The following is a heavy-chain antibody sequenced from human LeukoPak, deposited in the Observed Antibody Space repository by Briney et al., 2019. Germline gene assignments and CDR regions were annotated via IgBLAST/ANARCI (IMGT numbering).Heavy chain of an antibody. CDR1: GGSISSGSYY. CDR2: IYTSGST. J-gene: IGHJ4*01. Sequence: PSETLSLTCTVSGGSISSGSYYWSWIRQPAGKGLEWIGRIYTSGSTNYNPSLKSRVTISVDTSKNQFSLKLSSVTAADTAVYYCAKSGGYGLIDYWGQGTLVSVSS. V-gene: IGHV4-61*02. D-gene: IGHD1-26*01. CDR3: AKSGGYGLIDY.